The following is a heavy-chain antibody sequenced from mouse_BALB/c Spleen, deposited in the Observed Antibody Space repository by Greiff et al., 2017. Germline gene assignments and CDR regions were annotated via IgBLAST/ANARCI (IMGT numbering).Heavy chain of an antibody. J-gene: IGHJ3*01. Sequence: VQLQQSGAELAKPGASVKMSCKASGYTFTSYWMHWVKQRPGQGLEWIGYINPSTGYTEYNQKFKDKATLTADKSSSTAYMQLSSLTSEDSAVYYCARSGNPLGFDYWGQGTLVTVSA. D-gene: IGHD2-1*01. CDR3: ARSGNPLGFDY. V-gene: IGHV1-7*01. CDR1: GYTFTSYW. CDR2: INPSTGYT.